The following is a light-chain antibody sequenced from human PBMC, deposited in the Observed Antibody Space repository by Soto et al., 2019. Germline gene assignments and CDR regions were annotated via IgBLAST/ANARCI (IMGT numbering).Light chain of an antibody. J-gene: IGKJ1*01. V-gene: IGKV3-11*01. CDR1: QSVSSY. CDR3: QQRSNWPRRT. Sequence: EIVLTQSPATLSLSPGERATLSCRASQSVSSYLAWYQQKPGQAPRLLIYDASNRATGIPARFSGSGPGTDFTLTISSLEPEDFAVYYCQQRSNWPRRTFGQGTKVDIK. CDR2: DAS.